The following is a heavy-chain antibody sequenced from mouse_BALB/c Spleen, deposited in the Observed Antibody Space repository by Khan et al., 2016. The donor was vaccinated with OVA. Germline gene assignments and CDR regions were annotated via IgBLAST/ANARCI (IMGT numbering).Heavy chain of an antibody. Sequence: QVQLQQSGAELARPGASVKMSCKASGYIFTSYTMHWIKQRPGQGLEWIGYINPSNGYTTYNQKFKDKATLTTDTSSTTAYLQLSSLTSDDSAVYNCVRDGAYHRNDGWFAYWGQGTLVTVSA. CDR3: VRDGAYHRNDGWFAY. CDR2: INPSNGYT. J-gene: IGHJ3*01. D-gene: IGHD2-14*01. V-gene: IGHV1-4*01. CDR1: GYIFTSYT.